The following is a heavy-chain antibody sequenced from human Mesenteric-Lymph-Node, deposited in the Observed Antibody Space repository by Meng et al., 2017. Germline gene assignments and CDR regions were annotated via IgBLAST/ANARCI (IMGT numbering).Heavy chain of an antibody. CDR2: IYYSGST. CDR3: ARVSSGWDYFDY. J-gene: IGHJ4*02. Sequence: VELQESGPGLVKPSQTLSLPCPVSGGAVSSGGYYWTWIRQHPGKGLEWFGHIYYSGSTFYNPSLKRRVIISIDTSKNQFSLNLRSVTAADTAVYYCARVSSGWDYFDYWGQGTLVTVSS. D-gene: IGHD6-19*01. CDR1: GGAVSSGGYY. V-gene: IGHV4-31*03.